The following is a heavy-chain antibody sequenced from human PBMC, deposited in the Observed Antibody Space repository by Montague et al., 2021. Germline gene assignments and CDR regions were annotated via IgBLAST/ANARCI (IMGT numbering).Heavy chain of an antibody. Sequence: LSLTCTVSGASITSNIYYWGWIRQSPGKGLAWIGSIYYSGSSFYQSSLKSRITMAVDTSKNQFSLKLSSVTAADTAIYYCARVFSSWYVGWFDPWGQGTLVTVSS. J-gene: IGHJ5*02. CDR3: ARVFSSWYVGWFDP. CDR1: GASITSNIYY. CDR2: IYYSGSS. V-gene: IGHV4-39*07. D-gene: IGHD6-13*01.